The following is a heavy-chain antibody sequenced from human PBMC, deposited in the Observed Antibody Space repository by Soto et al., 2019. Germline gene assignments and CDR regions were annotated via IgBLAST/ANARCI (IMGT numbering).Heavy chain of an antibody. D-gene: IGHD6-6*01. V-gene: IGHV3-30*18. J-gene: IGHJ4*02. CDR3: AKDLWAARPL. Sequence: QVQLVESGGGVVQPGRSLRLSCAASGFTFSSYGMHWVRQAPGKGLEWVAVISYDGSNKYYADSVKGRFTISRDNSKNTLYPQMNSLRAEDTAVYYCAKDLWAARPLWGQGTLVTVSS. CDR1: GFTFSSYG. CDR2: ISYDGSNK.